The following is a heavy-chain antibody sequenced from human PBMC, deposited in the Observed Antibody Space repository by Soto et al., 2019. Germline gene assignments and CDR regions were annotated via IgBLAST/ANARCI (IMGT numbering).Heavy chain of an antibody. CDR1: GYTFTSYA. CDR2: INAGNGNQ. J-gene: IGHJ4*02. V-gene: IGHV1-3*01. CDR3: ARGPGGPDGPGDY. D-gene: IGHD3-16*01. Sequence: QVQLVQSGAEVKKPGASVKVSCKASGYTFTSYAMHWVRQAPGQRLEWMGWINAGNGNQKYSQKFQGRVTITRDTAASTAYMELSSRRAEDTAVYYCARGPGGPDGPGDYWGQGTLVTVAS.